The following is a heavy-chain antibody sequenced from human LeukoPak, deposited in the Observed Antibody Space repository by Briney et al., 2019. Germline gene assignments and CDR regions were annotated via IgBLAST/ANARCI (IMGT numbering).Heavy chain of an antibody. CDR2: INSDGSSS. V-gene: IGHV3-74*01. D-gene: IGHD4-17*01. CDR3: ARGDYGEKGGAFDI. J-gene: IGHJ3*02. CDR1: GFTFSSYW. Sequence: PGGSLRLSCAVSGFTFSSYWMYWVRQAPGKGLVWVSGINSDGSSSSYADSVEGRFTISSDNAKNTLYLQMNSLRAEDTAVYYCARGDYGEKGGAFDIWGQGTMVTVSS.